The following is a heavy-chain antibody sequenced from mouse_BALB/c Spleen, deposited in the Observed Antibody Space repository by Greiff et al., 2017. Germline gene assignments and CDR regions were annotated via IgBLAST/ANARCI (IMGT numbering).Heavy chain of an antibody. CDR2: ISYSGST. V-gene: IGHV3-8*02. D-gene: IGHD2-4*01. Sequence: VQLQQSGPSLVKPSQTLSLTCSVTGDSITSGYWNWIRKFPGNKLEYMGYISYSGSTYYNPTLKSRISITRDTSKNQYYLQLNSVTTEDTATYYCARYLYDYDEGGAMDYWGQGTSVTVSA. CDR1: GDSITSGY. J-gene: IGHJ4*01. CDR3: ARYLYDYDEGGAMDY.